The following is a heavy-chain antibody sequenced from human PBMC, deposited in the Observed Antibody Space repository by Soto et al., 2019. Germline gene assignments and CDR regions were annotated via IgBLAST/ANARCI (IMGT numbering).Heavy chain of an antibody. Sequence: ASVKVSCKASGYTFTGYYMHWVRQAPGQGLEWMGWINPNSGGTNYAQKFQGWVTMTRDTSISPAYMELSRLRSDDTAVYYCARGESAAAGFDYWGQGTLVTVSS. CDR2: INPNSGGT. V-gene: IGHV1-2*04. D-gene: IGHD6-13*01. CDR1: GYTFTGYY. CDR3: ARGESAAAGFDY. J-gene: IGHJ4*02.